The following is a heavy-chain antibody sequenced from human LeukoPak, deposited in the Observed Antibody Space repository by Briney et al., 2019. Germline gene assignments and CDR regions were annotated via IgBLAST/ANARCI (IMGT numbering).Heavy chain of an antibody. CDR2: ISYDGSNK. Sequence: GGSLRLSCAASGFNFSSFWMNWVRQAPGKGLEWVAVISYDGSNKYYADSVKGRFTISRDNSKNTLYLQMNSLRAEDTAVYYCAKAGHYYGSGSYPGRWGQGTLVTVSS. CDR3: AKAGHYYGSGSYPGR. V-gene: IGHV3-30*18. D-gene: IGHD3-10*01. CDR1: GFNFSSFW. J-gene: IGHJ4*02.